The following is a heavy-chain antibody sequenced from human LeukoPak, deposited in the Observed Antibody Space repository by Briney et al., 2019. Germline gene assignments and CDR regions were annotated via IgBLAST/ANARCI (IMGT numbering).Heavy chain of an antibody. CDR2: IYYSGST. D-gene: IGHD3-22*01. CDR1: GGSICSGDYY. CDR3: ARPYYYDSRIDP. Sequence: SETLSLTCTVSGGSICSGDYYWSWIRQPPGKGLEWIGYIYYSGSTYYNPSLKSRVTISVDTSKNQLSLKLTSVTAADTAVYYCARPYYYDSRIDPWGQGTLATVSS. J-gene: IGHJ5*02. V-gene: IGHV4-30-4*01.